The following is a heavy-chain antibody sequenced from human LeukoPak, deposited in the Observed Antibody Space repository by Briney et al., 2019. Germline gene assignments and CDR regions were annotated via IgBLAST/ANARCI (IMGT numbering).Heavy chain of an antibody. CDR1: GYTFSSYG. V-gene: IGHV1-18*01. D-gene: IGHD6-13*01. CDR2: ITSYNGNT. J-gene: IGHJ4*02. Sequence: ASVKVSCKASGYTFSSYGISWVRQAPGQGLEWMGWITSYNGNTKYAQQLQGRVTMTTDTSTRTAYMELRRLRSDDTAVYYCARAGAAAGRPFDYWGQGTLVTVSS. CDR3: ARAGAAAGRPFDY.